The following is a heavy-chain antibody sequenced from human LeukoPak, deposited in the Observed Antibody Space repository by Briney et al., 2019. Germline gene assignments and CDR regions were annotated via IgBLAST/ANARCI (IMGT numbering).Heavy chain of an antibody. CDR2: IRYDGSNK. V-gene: IGHV3-30*02. Sequence: PGGSLRLSCAASGFTFGNHGMHWVRQAPGKGLEWVALIRYDGSNKYYADSVKGRFTISRDNSKNTLYLQMNSLRAEDTAVYYCAKGSRDSSGWYRDYWGQGTLVTVSS. D-gene: IGHD6-19*01. CDR3: AKGSRDSSGWYRDY. J-gene: IGHJ4*02. CDR1: GFTFGNHG.